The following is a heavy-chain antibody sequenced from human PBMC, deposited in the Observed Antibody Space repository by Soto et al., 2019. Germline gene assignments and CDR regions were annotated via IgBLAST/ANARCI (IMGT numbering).Heavy chain of an antibody. J-gene: IGHJ3*02. CDR2: ISYDGSNK. D-gene: IGHD2-15*01. Sequence: GGSLRLSCAASGFTFSSYAMHWVRQAPGKGLEWVAVISYDGSNKYYADSVKGRFTISRDNSKNTLYLQMNSLRAEDTAVYYCAREWHSSARSSAFDIWGQGTMVTVSS. CDR1: GFTFSSYA. V-gene: IGHV3-30-3*01. CDR3: AREWHSSARSSAFDI.